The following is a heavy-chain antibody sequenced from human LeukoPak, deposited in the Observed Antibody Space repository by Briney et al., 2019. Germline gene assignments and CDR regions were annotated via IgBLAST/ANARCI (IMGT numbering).Heavy chain of an antibody. J-gene: IGHJ4*02. V-gene: IGHV3-23*01. CDR3: AKKGGNSGFFDS. Sequence: PGGSLRLSCAAYAFTFSSYAMSWVRQAPGKGREWVSAIGPSGASTYYTDSVKGRFTISRDNSKNTLYLQMNSLRAEDTAVYYCAKKGGNSGFFDSWGQGTLVTVSS. CDR2: IGPSGAST. D-gene: IGHD4-23*01. CDR1: AFTFSSYA.